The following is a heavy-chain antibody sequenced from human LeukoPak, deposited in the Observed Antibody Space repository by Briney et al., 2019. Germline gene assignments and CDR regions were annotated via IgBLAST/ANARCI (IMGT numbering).Heavy chain of an antibody. CDR1: GFTFSSYS. CDR2: ISGSSSYI. J-gene: IGHJ3*02. V-gene: IGHV3-21*01. CDR3: ARDRLSATDAFDI. D-gene: IGHD6-19*01. Sequence: GGSLRLSCAASGFTFSSYSMNWVRQAPGKGLEWVSSISGSSSYIYYADSAKGRFTISRDNAKNSLYLQMNSLRAEDTAVYYCARDRLSATDAFDIWGQGTMVTVSS.